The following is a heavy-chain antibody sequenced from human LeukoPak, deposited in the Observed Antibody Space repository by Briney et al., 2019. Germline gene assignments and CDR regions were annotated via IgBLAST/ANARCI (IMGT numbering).Heavy chain of an antibody. CDR2: ISYDGSNK. CDR1: GFTFSSYG. J-gene: IGHJ4*02. Sequence: GGSLRLSCAASGFTFSSYGMHWVRQAPGKGLEWVAVISYDGSNKYYADSVKGRFTLSRDNSKNTLYLQTNSLRAEDTAVYYCAKDRREFGELLYLFDYWGQGTLVTVSS. D-gene: IGHD3-10*01. CDR3: AKDRREFGELLYLFDY. V-gene: IGHV3-30*18.